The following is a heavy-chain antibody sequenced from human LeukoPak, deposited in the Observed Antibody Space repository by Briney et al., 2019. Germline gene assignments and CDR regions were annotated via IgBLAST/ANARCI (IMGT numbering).Heavy chain of an antibody. CDR3: ARVKVGATGPSDY. Sequence: ASVRVSCKASGYTFTGYYMHWVRQAPGQGLEWMGWINPNSRGTNFAQKFQGRVTMIRDTSISTAYMELSRLTSDDTAVYFCARVKVGATGPSDYWGQGTLVTVSS. CDR1: GYTFTGYY. D-gene: IGHD1-26*01. CDR2: INPNSRGT. J-gene: IGHJ4*02. V-gene: IGHV1-2*02.